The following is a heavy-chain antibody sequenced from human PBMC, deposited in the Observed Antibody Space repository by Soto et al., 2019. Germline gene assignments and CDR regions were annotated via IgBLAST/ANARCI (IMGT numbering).Heavy chain of an antibody. CDR2: ISGSGSNT. D-gene: IGHD6-13*01. J-gene: IGHJ6*02. V-gene: IGHV3-23*01. Sequence: EVQLLESGGGLVQPGGSLRLSCAASGFTFSSYAMSWVRQAPGKGLEWVSGISGSGSNTYYPDSVKGRFTVSRDNFKKPQDLQMDSIRAEDTAIYYCAKAPKGNYYYGMDVWGQGTSVTVSS. CDR1: GFTFSSYA. CDR3: AKAPKGNYYYGMDV.